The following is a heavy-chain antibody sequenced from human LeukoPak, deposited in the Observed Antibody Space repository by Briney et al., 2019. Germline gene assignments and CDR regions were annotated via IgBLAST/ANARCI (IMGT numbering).Heavy chain of an antibody. CDR1: GFTFSSYW. D-gene: IGHD5-18*01. J-gene: IGHJ4*02. CDR3: ARVFGYSYVINYFDY. V-gene: IGHV3-7*01. CDR2: IKQDGSEK. Sequence: GGSLRLSCAASGFTFSSYWMSWVRQAPGKGLEWVANIKQDGSEKYYVDSVKGRFTISRDNAKNSLYLQMNSLRAEDTAVYYCARVFGYSYVINYFDYWGQGTLVTVSS.